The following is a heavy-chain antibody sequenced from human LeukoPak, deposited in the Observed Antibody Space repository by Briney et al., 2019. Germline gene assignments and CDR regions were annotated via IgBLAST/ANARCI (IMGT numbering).Heavy chain of an antibody. J-gene: IGHJ5*02. CDR3: ARSRIAAAAGFDP. Sequence: SETLSLTCTVSGGSISTYYWTWIRQPPGKGLEWIGYIYYSGSANYNPSLQSRVTISVDMSKNQFSLKLTSVTAADTAVYYCARSRIAAAAGFDPWGQGTLVTVSS. V-gene: IGHV4-59*01. CDR2: IYYSGSA. CDR1: GGSISTYY. D-gene: IGHD6-13*01.